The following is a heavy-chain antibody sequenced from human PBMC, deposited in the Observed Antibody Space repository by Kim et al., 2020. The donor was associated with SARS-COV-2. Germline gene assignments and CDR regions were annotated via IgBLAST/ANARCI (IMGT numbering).Heavy chain of an antibody. V-gene: IGHV1-2*02. Sequence: ASVKVSCKASGYTFTGYYMHWVRQAPGQGLEWMGWINPNSGGTNYAQKFQGRVTMTRDTSISTAYMELSRLRSDDTAVYYCARPGYQGWNWYFDLWGRGPLVTLSS. CDR3: ARPGYQGWNWYFDL. CDR2: INPNSGGT. CDR1: GYTFTGYY. J-gene: IGHJ2*01. D-gene: IGHD6-13*01.